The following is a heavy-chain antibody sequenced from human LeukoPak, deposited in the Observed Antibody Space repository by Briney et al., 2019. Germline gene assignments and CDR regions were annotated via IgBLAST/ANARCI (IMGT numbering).Heavy chain of an antibody. V-gene: IGHV4-34*01. D-gene: IGHD3-22*01. CDR2: INHSGST. CDR1: GGSFSGYY. Sequence: SETLSLTCAVYGGSFSGYYWSWIRQPPGKGLEWIGEINHSGSTNYNPSLKSRVTISVDTSKNQFSLKLSSVTAADTAVYYCARGSKGYYYDSSGPYYFDYWGQGTLVTVSS. J-gene: IGHJ4*02. CDR3: ARGSKGYYYDSSGPYYFDY.